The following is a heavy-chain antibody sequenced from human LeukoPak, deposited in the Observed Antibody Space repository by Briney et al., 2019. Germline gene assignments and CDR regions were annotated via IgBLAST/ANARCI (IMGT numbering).Heavy chain of an antibody. CDR2: INHSGST. J-gene: IGHJ6*03. Sequence: SETLSLTCAVYGGSFSGYYWSWIRQPAGKGLEWIGEINHSGSTNYNPSLKSRVTISVDTSKNQFSLKLSSVTAADTAVYYCARGYSNYGNYYYYYYMDVWGKGTTVTVSS. V-gene: IGHV4-34*01. CDR1: GGSFSGYY. CDR3: ARGYSNYGNYYYYYYMDV. D-gene: IGHD4-11*01.